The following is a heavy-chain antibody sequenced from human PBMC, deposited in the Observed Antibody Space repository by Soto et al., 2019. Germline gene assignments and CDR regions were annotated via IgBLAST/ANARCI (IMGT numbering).Heavy chain of an antibody. J-gene: IGHJ4*02. V-gene: IGHV4-39*01. CDR2: IYYSGST. D-gene: IGHD1-26*01. CDR1: GGSISSSSYY. Sequence: QLQLQESGPGLVKPSETLSLTCTVSGGSISSSSYYWGWIRQPPGKGLEWIGSIYYSGSTYYNPSLKSRVTISVDTSKNQFSLKLSSVTAADTAVYYCARLTRVGATNPDYWGQGTLVTVSS. CDR3: ARLTRVGATNPDY.